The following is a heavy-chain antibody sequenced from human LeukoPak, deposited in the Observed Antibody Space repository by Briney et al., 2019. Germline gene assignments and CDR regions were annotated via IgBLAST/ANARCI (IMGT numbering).Heavy chain of an antibody. D-gene: IGHD1-26*01. V-gene: IGHV1-18*01. CDR2: ISAYNGNT. Sequence: GASVKVSCKASGYTFTSYGISWVRQAPGQGLEWMGWISAYNGNTNYAQKLQGRVTMTTDTSTSTAYMELRSLRSDDTAVYYCARGARSGSYYFLRAFDYWGQGTLVTVSS. CDR3: ARGARSGSYYFLRAFDY. J-gene: IGHJ4*02. CDR1: GYTFTSYG.